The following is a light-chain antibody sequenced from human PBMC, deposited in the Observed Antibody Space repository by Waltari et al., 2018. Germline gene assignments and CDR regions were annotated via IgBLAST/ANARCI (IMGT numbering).Light chain of an antibody. V-gene: IGLV2-14*01. CDR1: SSDLGGYSF. CDR2: DVS. CDR3: SSYTSIIPPFL. Sequence: QSALTQPASVSGSPRQSITISRTRSSSDLGGYSFVSWYQQHPCNAPTLMIYDVSHRPSGVSNRFSGSQSGNTASLTISGLQPEDEADYYCSSYTSIIPPFLFGTGTKVTVL. J-gene: IGLJ1*01.